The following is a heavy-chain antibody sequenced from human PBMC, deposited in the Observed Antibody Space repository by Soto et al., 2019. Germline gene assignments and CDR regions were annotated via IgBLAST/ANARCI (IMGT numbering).Heavy chain of an antibody. CDR2: IDPSDSYT. Sequence: GESLKISCKGSGYSFTSYWISWVRQMPGKGLEWMGRIDPSDSYTNYSPSFQGHVTISADKSISTAYLQWGSLKASDTAMYYCARQAHDAFDIWGQGTMVTVSS. CDR1: GYSFTSYW. CDR3: ARQAHDAFDI. J-gene: IGHJ3*02. V-gene: IGHV5-10-1*01.